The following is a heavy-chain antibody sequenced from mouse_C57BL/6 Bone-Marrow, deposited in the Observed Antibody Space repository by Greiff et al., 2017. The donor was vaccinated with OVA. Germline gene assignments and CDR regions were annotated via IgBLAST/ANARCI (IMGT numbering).Heavy chain of an antibody. J-gene: IGHJ4*01. Sequence: QVHVKQPGAELVKPGASVKLSCKASGYTFTSYWMHWVKQRPGQGLEWIGMIHPNSGSTNYNEKFKSKATLTVDKSSSTAYMQLSSLTSEDSAVYYCARRGDSSGCYAMDYWGQGTSVTVSS. CDR3: ARRGDSSGCYAMDY. CDR2: IHPNSGST. D-gene: IGHD3-2*02. CDR1: GYTFTSYW. V-gene: IGHV1-64*01.